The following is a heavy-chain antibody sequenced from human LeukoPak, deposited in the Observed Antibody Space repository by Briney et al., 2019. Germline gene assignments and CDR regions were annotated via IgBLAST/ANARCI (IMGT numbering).Heavy chain of an antibody. D-gene: IGHD3-22*01. J-gene: IGHJ4*02. CDR1: GYTFTGYY. Sequence: ASVKVSCKASGYTFTGYYMHWERQAPGQGLEWMGRINPNSGGTNYAQKFQGRVTMTRDTSISTAYMELSRLRSDDTAVYYCARDGHYDSSGYYRDYWGQGTLVTVSS. CDR3: ARDGHYDSSGYYRDY. CDR2: INPNSGGT. V-gene: IGHV1-2*06.